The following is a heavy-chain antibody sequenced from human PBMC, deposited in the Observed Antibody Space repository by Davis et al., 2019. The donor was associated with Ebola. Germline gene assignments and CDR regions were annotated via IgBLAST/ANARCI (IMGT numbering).Heavy chain of an antibody. D-gene: IGHD2-21*01. CDR3: ARVNLWSRGWGMDV. Sequence: GESLKISCAASGFIFSSYVMSWVRQAPGKGLEWVSTLGTSADTYYADSVKGRFTTSRDNAKNSLYLQMNSLRDEDTAVYYCARVNLWSRGWGMDVWGKGTTVTVSS. CDR1: GFIFSSYV. CDR2: LGTSADT. J-gene: IGHJ6*04. V-gene: IGHV3-21*01.